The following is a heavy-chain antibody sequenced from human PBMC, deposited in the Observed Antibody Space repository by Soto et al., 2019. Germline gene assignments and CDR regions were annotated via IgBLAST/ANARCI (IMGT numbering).Heavy chain of an antibody. V-gene: IGHV3-30*18. Sequence: GGSLRLSCAASGFTFSSYGMHWVRQAPGKGLEWVAVTSYDGSNQYYADSVKGRFTISRDNSMHTLYLQMSSLRAEDTAVYYCAKDMDVELRFLYQPLFPWDYWGQGTLVTVSS. CDR2: TSYDGSNQ. D-gene: IGHD2-2*01. J-gene: IGHJ4*02. CDR1: GFTFSSYG. CDR3: AKDMDVELRFLYQPLFPWDY.